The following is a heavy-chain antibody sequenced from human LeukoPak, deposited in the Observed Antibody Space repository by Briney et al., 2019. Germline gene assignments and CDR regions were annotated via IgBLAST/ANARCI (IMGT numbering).Heavy chain of an antibody. V-gene: IGHV3-33*08. CDR2: IWYDGSNK. CDR3: ARAVGPFDY. J-gene: IGHJ4*02. CDR1: GFTVSSNY. Sequence: GGSLRLSCAASGFTVSSNYMSWVRQAPGKGLEWVAVIWYDGSNKYYADSVKGRFTISRDNSRDTLYLQMSSLRAEDTAVYYCARAVGPFDYWGQGTLVTVSS.